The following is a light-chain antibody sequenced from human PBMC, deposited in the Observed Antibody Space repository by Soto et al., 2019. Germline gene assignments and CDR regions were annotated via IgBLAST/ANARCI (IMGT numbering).Light chain of an antibody. Sequence: EIVMTQSPATLSVSPGERATLSCRASQSVSSDLAWYQQKPGQAPRLLIYGASTRASDSPDRFSGSGSGTEFTLTISSLQSEDFAVYYCQQYSDWSPFTFGQGTKLEIK. J-gene: IGKJ2*01. CDR1: QSVSSD. CDR3: QQYSDWSPFT. V-gene: IGKV3-15*01. CDR2: GAS.